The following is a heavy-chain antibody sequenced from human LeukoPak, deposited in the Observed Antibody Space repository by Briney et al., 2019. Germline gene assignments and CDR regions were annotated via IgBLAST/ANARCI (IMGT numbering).Heavy chain of an antibody. CDR3: ARSYYSGSGSLNYYFDY. CDR1: GGSISSNSFY. J-gene: IGHJ4*02. Sequence: SETLSLTCTVSGGSISSNSFYWAWIRQPPGKGLEWIGRIYYGGSTYYKPSLKSRVTISVDTSKNHFSLKQISVTAADTAVYYCARSYYSGSGSLNYYFDYWGQGTLVTVSS. D-gene: IGHD3-10*01. V-gene: IGHV4-39*02. CDR2: IYYGGST.